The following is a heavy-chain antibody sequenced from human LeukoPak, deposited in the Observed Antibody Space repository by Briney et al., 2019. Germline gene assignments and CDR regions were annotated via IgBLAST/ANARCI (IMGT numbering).Heavy chain of an antibody. V-gene: IGHV4-34*01. Sequence: SETLSLTCAVYGGSFSGYYWSWIRQPPGKGLEWIGEINHSGSTNYNPSLKSRVTISVDTSKNQFSLKLGSVTAADTAVYYCARGPRGYYYYYYMDVWGKGTTVTVSS. CDR2: INHSGST. CDR1: GGSFSGYY. J-gene: IGHJ6*03. CDR3: ARGPRGYYYYYYMDV.